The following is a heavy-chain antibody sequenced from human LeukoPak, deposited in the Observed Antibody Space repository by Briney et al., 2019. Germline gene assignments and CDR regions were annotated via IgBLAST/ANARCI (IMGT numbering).Heavy chain of an antibody. CDR2: ITGRSDKT. CDR3: AKGGWLDD. CDR1: GFNFNKYD. V-gene: IGHV3-23*01. D-gene: IGHD6-19*01. Sequence: GGSLRLSCAASGFNFNKYDMTWARQAPGKGLEWVSTITGRSDKTYYTDSVKGRFVTSRDNSKDTLYLQMNSLRAEDTALYYCAKGGWLDDLGQGALVTVSS. J-gene: IGHJ4*02.